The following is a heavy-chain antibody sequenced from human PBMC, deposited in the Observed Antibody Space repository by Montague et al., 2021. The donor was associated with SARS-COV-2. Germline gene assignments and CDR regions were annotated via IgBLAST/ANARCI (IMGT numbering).Heavy chain of an antibody. CDR2: IYYSGST. D-gene: IGHD3-9*01. CDR1: GGSISSSSYY. Sequence: SETLSLTCTVSGGSISSSSYYWGWIRQPPGKGLEWIGSIYYSGSTYYNPSLKSRVTISVDTSKNQFSLKLSSVTAADTAVYYRARPVSYYDILSSSTNWFDPWGQGTLVTVSS. CDR3: ARPVSYYDILSSSTNWFDP. J-gene: IGHJ5*02. V-gene: IGHV4-39*01.